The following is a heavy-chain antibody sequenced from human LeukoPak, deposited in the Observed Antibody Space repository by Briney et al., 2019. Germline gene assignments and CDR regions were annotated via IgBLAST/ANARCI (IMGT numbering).Heavy chain of an antibody. CDR1: GFTFSDYY. CDR2: INSDGSST. Sequence: GGSLRLSCAASGFTFSDYYMSWVRQAPGKGLVWVSRINSDGSSTSYADSVKGRFTISRDNAKNSLYLQMNSLRAEDTAVYYCAREPGGSDLVATIEDYWGQGTLVTVSS. V-gene: IGHV3-74*01. D-gene: IGHD5-12*01. J-gene: IGHJ4*02. CDR3: AREPGGSDLVATIEDY.